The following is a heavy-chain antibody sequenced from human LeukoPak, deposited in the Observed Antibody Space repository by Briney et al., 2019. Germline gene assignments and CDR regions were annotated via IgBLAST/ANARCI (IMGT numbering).Heavy chain of an antibody. D-gene: IGHD4-11*01. CDR2: INPSGGST. CDR3: ASETVTTRWFDP. V-gene: IGHV1-46*01. CDR1: GYTFTSYY. J-gene: IGHJ5*02. Sequence: ASVKVSCKASGYTFTSYYMHWVRQAPGQGLEWMGIINPSGGSTSYAQKFQGRVTMTRDMSTSTVYMELSSLRSEDTAVYCCASETVTTRWFDPWGQGTLVTVSS.